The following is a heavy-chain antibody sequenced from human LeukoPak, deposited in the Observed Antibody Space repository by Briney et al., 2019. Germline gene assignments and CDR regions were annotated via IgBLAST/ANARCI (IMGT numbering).Heavy chain of an antibody. CDR2: INHSGTT. CDR3: ARTPPPGATAYGVVDY. CDR1: GGSFSGYY. Sequence: SETLSLSCAVYGGSFSGYYWSWIRQPPGKGLEWIGEINHSGTTKHNPSLKSRVNISVDTSKNQFSLKLSSVTAADTAVYYCARTPPPGATAYGVVDYWGQGTLVTVSS. J-gene: IGHJ4*02. V-gene: IGHV4-34*01. D-gene: IGHD3-16*01.